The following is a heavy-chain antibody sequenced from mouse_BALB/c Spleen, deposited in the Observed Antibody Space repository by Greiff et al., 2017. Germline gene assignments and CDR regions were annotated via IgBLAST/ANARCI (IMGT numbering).Heavy chain of an antibody. V-gene: IGHV1S56*01. CDR3: ARAAGGAMDY. D-gene: IGHD3-3*01. Sequence: VQLQQSGPELVKPGASVRISCKASGYTFTSYYIHWVKQRPGQGLEWIGWIYPGNVNTKYNEKFKGKATLTADKSSSTAYMQLSSLTSEDSAVYFCARAAGGAMDYWGQGTSVTVSA. J-gene: IGHJ4*01. CDR1: GYTFTSYY. CDR2: IYPGNVNT.